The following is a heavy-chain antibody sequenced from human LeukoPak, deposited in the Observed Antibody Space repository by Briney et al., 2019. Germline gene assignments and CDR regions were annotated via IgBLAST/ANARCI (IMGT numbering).Heavy chain of an antibody. CDR2: ISSSSSYI. CDR3: ARDPNTYYYGSGSYGSA. Sequence: GGSLRLSCAASGFTFSSYSMNWVRQAPGKGLEWVSSISSSSSYIYYADSVKGRFTISRDNAKNSLYLQMNRLRAEDTAVYYCARDPNTYYYGSGSYGSAWGQGTLVTVSS. V-gene: IGHV3-21*01. CDR1: GFTFSSYS. D-gene: IGHD3-10*01. J-gene: IGHJ5*02.